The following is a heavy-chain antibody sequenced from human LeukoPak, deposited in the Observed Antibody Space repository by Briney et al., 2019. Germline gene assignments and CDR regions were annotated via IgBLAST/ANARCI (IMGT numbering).Heavy chain of an antibody. CDR1: GFTFSSFA. Sequence: GGSLRLSCAASGFTFSSFAMHWVRQAPGKGLEWVAVIWHDGSTKYYADSVKGRFTISRDNSKNTLYLQMKSLRAEDTAVYYCAIDPAVGVWSGFQYWGQGTLVTVSS. CDR3: AIDPAVGVWSGFQY. V-gene: IGHV3-33*01. J-gene: IGHJ4*02. D-gene: IGHD3-3*01. CDR2: IWHDGSTK.